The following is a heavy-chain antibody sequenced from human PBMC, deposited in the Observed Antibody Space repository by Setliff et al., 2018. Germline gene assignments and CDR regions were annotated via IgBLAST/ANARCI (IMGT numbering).Heavy chain of an antibody. V-gene: IGHV3-66*01. CDR3: AGCGYGQYYAMDV. J-gene: IGHJ6*02. Sequence: GESLKISCAASGFTVRSYYMTWARQAPGKGLEWVSVIYTGGSTYYADSVKGRFTISRDDSNNTLYLQMTSLRAEDTAVYYCAGCGYGQYYAMDVWGQGTTVTVSS. D-gene: IGHD5-12*01. CDR1: GFTVRSYY. CDR2: IYTGGST.